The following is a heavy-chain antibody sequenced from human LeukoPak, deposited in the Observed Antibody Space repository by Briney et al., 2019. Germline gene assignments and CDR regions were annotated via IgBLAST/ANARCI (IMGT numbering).Heavy chain of an antibody. CDR3: ARETVTTFRAYHYYYGVDV. CDR2: VYYTGGT. V-gene: IGHV4-39*07. J-gene: IGHJ6*02. D-gene: IGHD4-17*01. CDR1: GDSITSSSYY. Sequence: SETLSLACSVSGDSITSSSYYWAWIRQPPEKGLEWIGSVYYTGGTNYSPSLKSRVTISVDTSKNQFSLMLSSVTAADTAVYYCARETVTTFRAYHYYYGVDVWGQGTTVTVSS.